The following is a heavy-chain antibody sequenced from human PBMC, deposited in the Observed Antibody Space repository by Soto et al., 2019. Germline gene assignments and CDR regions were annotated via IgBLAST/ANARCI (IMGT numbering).Heavy chain of an antibody. CDR1: GFTFDDYA. CDR3: ANRGIDSAFDI. Sequence: EVQLAESGGGLVEPGRSLRLSCVASGFTFDDYAMHWLRQAPGKGLEWVSGISLSSGSIGYADSAKGRFTISRDNAKTSLYLQMNSLRPEDTALYFCANRGIDSAFDIWGQGTMVTVSS. J-gene: IGHJ3*02. CDR2: ISLSSGSI. D-gene: IGHD3-9*01. V-gene: IGHV3-9*01.